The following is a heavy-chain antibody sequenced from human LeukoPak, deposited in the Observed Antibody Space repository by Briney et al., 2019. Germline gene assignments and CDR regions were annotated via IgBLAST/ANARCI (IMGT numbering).Heavy chain of an antibody. Sequence: ASVKVSCKASGYTFTGYYMHWVRQAPGQGLEWMGWINPNSGGTNYAQKFQGRVTMTRDTSISTAYMELSRLRSDDTAVYYCARDDSIVVVPAAIWGANWFDPWGQGTLATVSS. CDR3: ARDDSIVVVPAAIWGANWFDP. CDR1: GYTFTGYY. J-gene: IGHJ5*02. D-gene: IGHD2-2*01. CDR2: INPNSGGT. V-gene: IGHV1-2*02.